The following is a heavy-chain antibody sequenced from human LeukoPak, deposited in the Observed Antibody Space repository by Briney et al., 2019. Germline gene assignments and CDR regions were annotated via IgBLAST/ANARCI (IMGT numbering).Heavy chain of an antibody. D-gene: IGHD6-13*01. Sequence: SETLSLTCAVSGYSISSSYYWGWIRQPPGKGLEWIGSIYHSGSTYYNPSLKSRVTISVDTSKNQFSLKLSSVPAADTAVYYCARVIAAAGKGGYNWFDPWGQGTLVTVSS. CDR3: ARVIAAAGKGGYNWFDP. CDR1: GYSISSSYY. J-gene: IGHJ5*02. CDR2: IYHSGST. V-gene: IGHV4-38-2*01.